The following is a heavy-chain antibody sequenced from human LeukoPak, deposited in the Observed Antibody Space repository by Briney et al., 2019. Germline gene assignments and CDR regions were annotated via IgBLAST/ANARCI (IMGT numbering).Heavy chain of an antibody. CDR3: ARDLSYYDSSGYPNWFDP. Sequence: SETLSLTCTVSGGSISSHYWSWIRQPPGKGLEWIGYIYYSGSTNYNPSLKSRVTISVDTSKNQFSLKLSSVTAADTAVYYCARDLSYYDSSGYPNWFDPWGQGTLVTVSS. D-gene: IGHD3-22*01. V-gene: IGHV4-59*11. CDR1: GGSISSHY. CDR2: IYYSGST. J-gene: IGHJ5*02.